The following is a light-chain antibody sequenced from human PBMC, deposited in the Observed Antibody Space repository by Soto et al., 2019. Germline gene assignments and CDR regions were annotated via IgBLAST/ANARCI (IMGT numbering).Light chain of an antibody. J-gene: IGKJ1*01. Sequence: ASQSIGRWLAWYQQKPGKAPKLLIFDASTLENGVPARFSGSRSGPEFSLTISSLQPDDFATYYCQQYYSYWTFAQGTKVDIK. CDR3: QQYYSYWT. CDR2: DAS. V-gene: IGKV1-5*01. CDR1: QSIGRW.